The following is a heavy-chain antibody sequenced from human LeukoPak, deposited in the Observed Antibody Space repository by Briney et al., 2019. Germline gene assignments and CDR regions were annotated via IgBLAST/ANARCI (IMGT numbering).Heavy chain of an antibody. CDR3: ARDSALEGRYCGGDCQGWFDP. J-gene: IGHJ5*02. CDR2: IYSGGST. CDR1: GFTVSSNY. V-gene: IGHV3-53*01. D-gene: IGHD2-21*02. Sequence: GGSLRLSCAASGFTVSSNYMNWVRQAPGKGLEWVSVIYSGGSTYYADSVKGRITISRDNARNSLYLQMNGLRVEDTAVYYCARDSALEGRYCGGDCQGWFDPWGQGTLVTVSS.